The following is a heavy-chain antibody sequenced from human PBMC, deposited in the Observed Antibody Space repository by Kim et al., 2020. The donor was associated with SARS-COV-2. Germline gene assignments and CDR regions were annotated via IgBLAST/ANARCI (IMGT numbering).Heavy chain of an antibody. V-gene: IGHV3-23*01. CDR3: AKDLLTILLSSPGSGGFDY. D-gene: IGHD3-10*01. J-gene: IGHJ4*02. Sequence: GGSLRLSCAASGFTFSSYAMSWVRQAPGKGLEWVSAIGGSGGSTYYADSVKGRFTISRDNSKNTLYLQMNSLRAEDTAVYYCAKDLLTILLSSPGSGGFDYWGQGTLVTVSS. CDR1: GFTFSSYA. CDR2: IGGSGGST.